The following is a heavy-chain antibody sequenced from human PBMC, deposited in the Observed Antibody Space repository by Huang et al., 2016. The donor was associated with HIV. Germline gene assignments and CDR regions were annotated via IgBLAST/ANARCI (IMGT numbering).Heavy chain of an antibody. J-gene: IGHJ5*01. Sequence: EVQLVESGGGFVKPGEALRLSCAASGFTFGNNPMNWVRRTANKALEWVADISRNSRTTYYADAVRGRFTSSRDNAKRSVFLQMERLKDDDSGLYFCVRGQTATKLLDSWGRGTAVTVSS. CDR2: ISRNSRTT. V-gene: IGHV3-48*02. CDR3: VRGQTATKLLDS. D-gene: IGHD2-15*01. CDR1: GFTFGNNP.